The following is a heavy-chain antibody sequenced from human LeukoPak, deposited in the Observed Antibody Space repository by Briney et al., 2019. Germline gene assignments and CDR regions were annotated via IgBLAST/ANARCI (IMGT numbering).Heavy chain of an antibody. CDR3: ARSEFVELSVWYFDL. V-gene: IGHV4-59*01. Sequence: SETLSLTCGVSGGSITITNYWTWVRQPPGKGLEWIGYIYYSGSTNYNPSLKSRVTISVDTSKNQFSLKLSSVTAADTAVYYCARSEFVELSVWYFDLWGRGTLVTVSS. CDR2: IYYSGST. D-gene: IGHD3-10*01. J-gene: IGHJ2*01. CDR1: GGSITITNY.